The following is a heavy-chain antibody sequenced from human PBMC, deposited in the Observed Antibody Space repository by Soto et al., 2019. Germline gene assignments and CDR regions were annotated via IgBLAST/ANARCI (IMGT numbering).Heavy chain of an antibody. CDR1: GYTFTSYA. J-gene: IGHJ4*02. D-gene: IGHD3-3*01. CDR2: INAGNGNT. CDR3: ARVYTIFGVVPYY. Sequence: QVQLVQSGAEVKKPGASVKVSCKASGYTFTSYAMHWVRQAPGQRLEWMGWINAGNGNTKYSQKFQGRVTITRDTSAGTAYMELSSLRSEDTAVYYCARVYTIFGVVPYYWGQGTLVTVSS. V-gene: IGHV1-3*01.